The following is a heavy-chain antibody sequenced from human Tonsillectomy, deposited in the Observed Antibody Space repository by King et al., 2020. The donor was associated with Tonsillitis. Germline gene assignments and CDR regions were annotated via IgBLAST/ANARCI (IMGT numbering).Heavy chain of an antibody. Sequence: VQLVESGGGLVQPGGSLKLSCAASGFTFSSDWMNWVRQAPGKGLEWVANINQDGSKRYYVDSVKGRFTISRDNAENSLYLQMNSLRAEDTAVYDCAGDPRPVPGVAFDYWGQGTLVAVSS. CDR2: INQDGSKR. V-gene: IGHV3-7*01. J-gene: IGHJ4*02. CDR3: AGDPRPVPGVAFDY. D-gene: IGHD3-10*01. CDR1: GFTFSSDW.